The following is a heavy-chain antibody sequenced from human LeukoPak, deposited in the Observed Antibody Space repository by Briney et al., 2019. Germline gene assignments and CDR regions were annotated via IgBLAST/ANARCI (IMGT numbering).Heavy chain of an antibody. V-gene: IGHV3-20*04. Sequence: GGSLRLSCAASGFTFDDYGMSWVRQAPGKGLEWVSGINWNGGSTGYADSVKGRFTISRDNAKNSLYLQMNSLRAEDTALYYCAREKAAAAETFFDYWGQGTLVTVSS. CDR2: INWNGGST. D-gene: IGHD6-13*01. CDR3: AREKAAAAETFFDY. J-gene: IGHJ4*02. CDR1: GFTFDDYG.